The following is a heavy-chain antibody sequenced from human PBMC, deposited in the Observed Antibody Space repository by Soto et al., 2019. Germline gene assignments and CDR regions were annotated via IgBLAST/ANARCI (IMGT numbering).Heavy chain of an antibody. CDR2: TYYRSKWYN. D-gene: IGHD4-17*01. Sequence: LSPTLSLTCAISGDSVSSNSAAWNWIRQSPSRGLEWLGRTYYRSKWYNDYAVSVKSRITINPDTSKNQFSLQLNSVTPEDTAVYYCARGPELHDYGVDAFDIWGQGTMVTVSS. CDR1: GDSVSSNSAA. V-gene: IGHV6-1*01. CDR3: ARGPELHDYGVDAFDI. J-gene: IGHJ3*02.